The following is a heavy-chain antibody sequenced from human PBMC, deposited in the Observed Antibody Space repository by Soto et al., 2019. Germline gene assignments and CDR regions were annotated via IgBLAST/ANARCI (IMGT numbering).Heavy chain of an antibody. V-gene: IGHV1-69*13. CDR2: IIPIFGTA. D-gene: IGHD3-10*01. Sequence: SVKVSCKASGGTFSSNAISWVRQAPGQGLEWMEGIIPIFGTANYAQKFQGRVTITADESTSTAYMELSSLRSEDTAVYYCATGRTMVRGANPYFDYWGQGTLVTVSS. CDR3: ATGRTMVRGANPYFDY. J-gene: IGHJ4*02. CDR1: GGTFSSNA.